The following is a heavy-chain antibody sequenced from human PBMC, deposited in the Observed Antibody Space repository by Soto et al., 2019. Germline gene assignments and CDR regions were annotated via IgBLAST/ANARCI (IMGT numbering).Heavy chain of an antibody. CDR3: ARDDGSGSPANY. CDR1: GFTFSSYG. D-gene: IGHD3-10*01. CDR2: IWYDGSNK. J-gene: IGHJ4*02. Sequence: ESGGGVVQPGRSLRLSCAASGFTFSSYGMHWVRQAPGKGLEWVAVIWYDGSNKYYADSVKGRFTISRDNSKNTLYLQMNSLRAEDTAVYYCARDDGSGSPANYWGQGTLVTVSS. V-gene: IGHV3-33*01.